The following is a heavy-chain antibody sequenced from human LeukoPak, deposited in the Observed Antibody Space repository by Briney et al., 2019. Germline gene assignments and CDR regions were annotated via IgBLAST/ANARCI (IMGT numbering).Heavy chain of an antibody. D-gene: IGHD4-17*01. CDR3: SRGAVPPDY. CDR2: VSSTAYGGTA. Sequence: PGGSLRLSCTASGFTFRSYALTWVRQAQGMGLEWVGFVSSTAYGGTAEYAASVRGRFTISRDDSKSIAFLQMNSLKTEDTAMYYCSRGAVPPDYWGQGTLVTVSS. V-gene: IGHV3-49*04. CDR1: GFTFRSYA. J-gene: IGHJ4*02.